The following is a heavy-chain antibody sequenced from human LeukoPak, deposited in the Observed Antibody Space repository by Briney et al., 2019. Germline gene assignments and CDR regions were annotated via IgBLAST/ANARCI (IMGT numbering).Heavy chain of an antibody. CDR2: ISGSGGST. CDR3: AKKRGVGATAVTHFDY. CDR1: GFTFSSYA. Sequence: GGSLRLSCAASGFTFSSYAMSWVRQAPGKGMEWVSTISGSGGSTYYADSVKGRFTISRDNSKNTLYLQMNSLRAEDTAVYYCAKKRGVGATAVTHFDYWGQGTLVTVSS. D-gene: IGHD1-26*01. V-gene: IGHV3-23*01. J-gene: IGHJ4*02.